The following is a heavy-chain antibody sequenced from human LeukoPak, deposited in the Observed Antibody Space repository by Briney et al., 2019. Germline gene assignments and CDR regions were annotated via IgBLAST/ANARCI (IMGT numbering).Heavy chain of an antibody. CDR2: IYYSGST. D-gene: IGHD5-18*01. CDR3: ARGGVRYSYGSDP. Sequence: PSETLSLTCTVSGGSISSYYWSWIRQPPGKGLEWIGYIYYSGSTNYNPSLKSRVTISVDTSKNQFSLKLSSVTAADTAVYYCARGGVRYSYGSDPWGQGTLVTVSS. V-gene: IGHV4-59*12. J-gene: IGHJ5*02. CDR1: GGSISSYY.